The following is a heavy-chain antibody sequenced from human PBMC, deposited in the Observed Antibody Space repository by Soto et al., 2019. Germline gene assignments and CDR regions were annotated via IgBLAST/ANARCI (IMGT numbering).Heavy chain of an antibody. J-gene: IGHJ3*02. D-gene: IGHD2-15*01. Sequence: RLSCAASGFTFSSYAMHWVRQAPGKGLEWVAVISYDGSNKYYADSVKGRFTISRDNSKNTLYLQMNSLRAEDTAVYYCAIDFPVVVVAAIIFWGAFDIWGQGTMVTVSS. CDR1: GFTFSSYA. CDR2: ISYDGSNK. V-gene: IGHV3-30-3*01. CDR3: AIDFPVVVVAAIIFWGAFDI.